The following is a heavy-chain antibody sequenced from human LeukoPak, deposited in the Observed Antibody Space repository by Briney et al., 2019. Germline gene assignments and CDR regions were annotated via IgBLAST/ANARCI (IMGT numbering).Heavy chain of an antibody. CDR3: AKGRAVGTTFVFDY. D-gene: IGHD1-26*01. Sequence: PGGSLRLSCAASGFTFSSYALSWVRQAPGKGLEWVSAISGSGGTTYYADSVKGRLTISRDNSKNTLYLQMNSLRAEDTAVYYCAKGRAVGTTFVFDYWGQGTLVTVSS. CDR1: GFTFSSYA. CDR2: ISGSGGTT. J-gene: IGHJ4*02. V-gene: IGHV3-23*01.